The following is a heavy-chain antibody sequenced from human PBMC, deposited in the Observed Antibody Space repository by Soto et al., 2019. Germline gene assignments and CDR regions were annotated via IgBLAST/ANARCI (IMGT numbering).Heavy chain of an antibody. D-gene: IGHD2-2*03. V-gene: IGHV3-30*18. J-gene: IGHJ6*02. Sequence: GGSRRLSGAASVFTFSTSGMHWVRQSPGKGLGWGAVISYDGSNNYYADSVKGRFTISRDNSKNTLNLQMNSLRAEDTAVYYSAKAGYCSSTRCHYYYSYGMDVWGQGTTVTVSS. CDR3: AKAGYCSSTRCHYYYSYGMDV. CDR1: VFTFSTSG. CDR2: ISYDGSNN.